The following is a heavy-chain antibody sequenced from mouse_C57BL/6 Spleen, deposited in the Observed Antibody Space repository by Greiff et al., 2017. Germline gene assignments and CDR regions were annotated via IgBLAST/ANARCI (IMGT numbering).Heavy chain of an antibody. CDR3: TRGLRPLAMDY. D-gene: IGHD2-4*01. CDR2: IDPETGGT. V-gene: IGHV1-15*01. J-gene: IGHJ4*01. CDR1: GYTFTDYE. Sequence: QVQLQQSGAELVRPGASVTLSCKASGYTFTDYEMHWVKQTPVHGLEWIGAIDPETGGTAYNQKFKGKAILTADKSSSTAYMELSSLTSEDSAVYYCTRGLRPLAMDYWGQGTSVTVSS.